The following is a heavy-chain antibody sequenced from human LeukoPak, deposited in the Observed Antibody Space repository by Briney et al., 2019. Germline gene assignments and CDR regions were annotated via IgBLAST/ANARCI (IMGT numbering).Heavy chain of an antibody. J-gene: IGHJ4*02. V-gene: IGHV1-8*01. D-gene: IGHD3-16*02. Sequence: ASVKVSCKASGYIFSNYDINWGRQAPGHGLEWMGWMNTNSGRRVYAQKFQGRVTMTRNSSINTAYMEMTSLRSDDRAVYYCARGLRSDYWGQGTLVTVSS. CDR1: GYIFSNYD. CDR3: ARGLRSDY. CDR2: MNTNSGRR.